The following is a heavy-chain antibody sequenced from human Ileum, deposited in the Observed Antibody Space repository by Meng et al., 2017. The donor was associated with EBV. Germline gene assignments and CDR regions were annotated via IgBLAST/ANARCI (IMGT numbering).Heavy chain of an antibody. D-gene: IGHD6-19*01. V-gene: IGHV4-4*02. CDR2: IYHSGST. CDR3: ARVGQWLPIDY. Sequence: QVQLQGSGPGLVKPSGNLARTCGVSGGYISSSNWGRWVRQPPGKGLEWIGEIYHSGSTNYNPFLKSRVTISVDKSKNQFSLNLSSVTAADTAVYYCARVGQWLPIDYWGQGTLVTVSS. J-gene: IGHJ4*02. CDR1: GGYISSSNW.